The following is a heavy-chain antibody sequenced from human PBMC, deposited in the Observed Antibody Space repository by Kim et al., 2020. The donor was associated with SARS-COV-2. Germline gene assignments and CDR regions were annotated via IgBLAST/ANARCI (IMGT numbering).Heavy chain of an antibody. V-gene: IGHV4-61*02. CDR1: GGSISSGSYY. D-gene: IGHD3-22*01. J-gene: IGHJ4*02. Sequence: SETLSLTCTVSGGSISSGSYYWSWIRQPAGKGLEWIGRIYTSGSTNYNPSLKSRVTISVDTSKNQFSLKLSSVTAADTAVYYCARASATYYYDSSGYYLDYWGQGTLVTVSS. CDR2: IYTSGST. CDR3: ARASATYYYDSSGYYLDY.